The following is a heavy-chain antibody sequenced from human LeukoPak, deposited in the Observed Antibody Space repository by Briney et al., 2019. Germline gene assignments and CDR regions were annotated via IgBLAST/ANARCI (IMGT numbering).Heavy chain of an antibody. Sequence: SETLSLTCTVSGYSISSGYYWGWIRQPPGKGLEWIGGIYHSGSTYYNPSLKSRVTISVDTSKNQFSLKLSSVTAADTAVYYCARGAVAVVNAYYYYYMDVWGKGTTVTASS. V-gene: IGHV4-38-2*02. J-gene: IGHJ6*03. CDR1: GYSISSGYY. D-gene: IGHD6-19*01. CDR3: ARGAVAVVNAYYYYYMDV. CDR2: IYHSGST.